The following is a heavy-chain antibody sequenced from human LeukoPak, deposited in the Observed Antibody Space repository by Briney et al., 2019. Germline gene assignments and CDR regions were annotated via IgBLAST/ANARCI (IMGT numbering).Heavy chain of an antibody. CDR1: GFTVSSNY. CDR2: IYSGGST. V-gene: IGHV3-66*01. D-gene: IGHD2-15*01. CDR3: ARVGSGGSSNYYYGMDV. J-gene: IGHJ6*02. Sequence: PGGSLRLSCAASGFTVSSNYMSWVRQAPEKGLEWVSVIYSGGSTYYADSVKGRFTISRDNSKNTLYLQMNSLRAEDTAVYYCARVGSGGSSNYYYGMDVWGQGTTVTVSS.